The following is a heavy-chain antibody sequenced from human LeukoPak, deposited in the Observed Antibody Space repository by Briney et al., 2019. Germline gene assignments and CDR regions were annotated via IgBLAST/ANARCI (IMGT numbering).Heavy chain of an antibody. Sequence: SETLSLTCSVSGGSISSSSYFWGWIRQPPGKGLEWIASVHYSGSTYYNPSLKSRLTISVDTSKYQFSLELSSVIAADTALYFCARQLYVSGSYYAPMDVWGKGTTVTISS. D-gene: IGHD3-10*01. CDR3: ARQLYVSGSYYAPMDV. CDR1: GGSISSSSYF. J-gene: IGHJ6*03. CDR2: VHYSGST. V-gene: IGHV4-39*01.